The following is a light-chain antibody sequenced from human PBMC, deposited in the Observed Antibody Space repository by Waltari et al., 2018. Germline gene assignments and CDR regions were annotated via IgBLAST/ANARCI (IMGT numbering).Light chain of an antibody. J-gene: IGLJ1*01. CDR2: DVS. V-gene: IGLV2-14*03. Sequence: QSALTQPASVSGSPGQSITISCTGTTSDVGAYNYVSWYQQHPGTAPKLMIYDVSNRPSGVSNRFSGSKSGNTASLIITVLQTENEADYYCSSYTSSSLYVFGRGTKVTVL. CDR3: SSYTSSSLYV. CDR1: TSDVGAYNY.